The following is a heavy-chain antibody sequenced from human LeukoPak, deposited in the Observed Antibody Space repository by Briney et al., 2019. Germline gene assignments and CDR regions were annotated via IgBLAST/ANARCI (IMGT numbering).Heavy chain of an antibody. V-gene: IGHV4-4*07. CDR1: GGSFSGYY. Sequence: SETLSLTCAVYGGSFSGYYWSWIRQPAGKELEWIGRISSSGNTNYNPSLQSRVTMSVDTSKNQFSLRLTSVTAADTAVYYCAREGRGSHSGYWGQGALVTVSS. CDR2: ISSSGNT. J-gene: IGHJ4*02. CDR3: AREGRGSHSGY. D-gene: IGHD3-10*01.